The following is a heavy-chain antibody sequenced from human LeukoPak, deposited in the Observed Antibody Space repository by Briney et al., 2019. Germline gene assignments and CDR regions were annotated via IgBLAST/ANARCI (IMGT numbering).Heavy chain of an antibody. CDR1: GDSISSFY. V-gene: IGHV4-4*09. CDR2: IYTSGST. J-gene: IGHJ3*02. D-gene: IGHD1-1*01. CDR3: VRHPRNEALDAFDI. Sequence: SETLSLTCTVSGDSISSFYWSWIRRPPGKGLEWIGYIYTSGSTSHNPSLKSRLTISVDTSKNQFSLNLTSVTAADTAVYYCVRHPRNEALDAFDIWGQGTMVTVSS.